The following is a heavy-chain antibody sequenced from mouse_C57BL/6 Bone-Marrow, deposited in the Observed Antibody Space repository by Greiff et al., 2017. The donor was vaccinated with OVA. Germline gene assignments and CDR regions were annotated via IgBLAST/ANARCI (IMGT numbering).Heavy chain of an antibody. J-gene: IGHJ4*01. CDR1: GSTFTSYG. V-gene: IGHV1-58*01. CDR2: IYIGNGYT. D-gene: IGHD4-1*01. CDR3: ARDETGRGDY. Sequence: VQLQQSGAELVRPGSSVKMSCTTSGSTFTSYGINWVKQRPGPGLEWIGYIYIGNGYTEYPEPFKGKATLTSDTTSSTAYMQLSSMTSEDSAIYFCARDETGRGDYWGQGTSVTVSS.